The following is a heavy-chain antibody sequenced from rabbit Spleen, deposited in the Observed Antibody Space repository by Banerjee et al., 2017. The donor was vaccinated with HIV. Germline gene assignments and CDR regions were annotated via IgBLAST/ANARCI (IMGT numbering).Heavy chain of an antibody. CDR1: GFSFNSGYD. D-gene: IGHD6-1*01. CDR3: ARNGGMLDYKL. CDR2: LYAGSSGGT. V-gene: IGHV1S40*01. Sequence: QSLEESGGGLVKPGAALTLTCKASGFSFNSGYDMCWVRQAPGKGLEWIACLYAGSSGGTYYASWAKGRFTISKTSSTTVTLQMTSLTAADTATYFCARNGGMLDYKLWGQGTLVTVS. J-gene: IGHJ3*01.